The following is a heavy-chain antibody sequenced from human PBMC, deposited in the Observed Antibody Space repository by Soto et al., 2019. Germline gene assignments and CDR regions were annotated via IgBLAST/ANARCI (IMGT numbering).Heavy chain of an antibody. CDR3: ARVVEGGDYQPYYYYGMDV. V-gene: IGHV3-21*01. CDR2: ISSSSSYI. J-gene: IGHJ6*02. Sequence: GGSLRLSCAASGFTFSSYSMNWVRQAPGKGLEWVSSISSSSSYIYYADSVKGRFTISRDNAKNSLFLQMNSLRAEDTAVYYCARVVEGGDYQPYYYYGMDVWGQGTTVTVSS. CDR1: GFTFSSYS. D-gene: IGHD2-2*01.